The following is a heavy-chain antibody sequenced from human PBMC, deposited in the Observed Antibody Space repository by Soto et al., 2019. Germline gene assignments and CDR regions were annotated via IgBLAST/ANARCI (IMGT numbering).Heavy chain of an antibody. V-gene: IGHV1-69*02. CDR2: IIPILGIA. CDR3: ARGPAHYDSSGEGYYYYGMDV. D-gene: IGHD3-22*01. CDR1: GGTFSRYT. Sequence: ASVKVSCKASGGTFSRYTISWVRQAPGQGLEWMGRIIPILGIANYAQKFQGRVTITADKSTSTAYMELSSLRSEDTAVYYCARGPAHYDSSGEGYYYYGMDVWGQGTTVTVSS. J-gene: IGHJ6*02.